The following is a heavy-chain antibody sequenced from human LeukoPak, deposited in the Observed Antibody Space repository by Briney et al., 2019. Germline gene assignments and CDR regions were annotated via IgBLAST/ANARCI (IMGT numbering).Heavy chain of an antibody. J-gene: IGHJ2*01. CDR1: GGTFSSYA. V-gene: IGHV1-69*05. CDR2: IIPIFGTA. Sequence: ASVNVSCKASGGTFSSYAISWVRQAPGQGLEWMGGIIPIFGTANYAQKFQGRVTITTDESTSTAYMELSSLRSEDTAVYYCARVAYDYGDPTTNWYFDLWGRGTLVTVSS. CDR3: ARVAYDYGDPTTNWYFDL. D-gene: IGHD4-17*01.